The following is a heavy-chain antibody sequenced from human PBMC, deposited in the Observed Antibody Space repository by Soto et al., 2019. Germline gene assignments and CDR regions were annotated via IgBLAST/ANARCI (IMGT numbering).Heavy chain of an antibody. CDR3: TRHSSGCLDAFDI. Sequence: QVQLVQSGAEVKKPGSSVKVSCKASGGTFSSYTISWVRQAPGQGLEWMGRIIPTLAIANYAQKFEGRVTITADESTTIASLELSSLRAEDTAVFYCTRHSSGCLDAFDIWGQGTMVTVSS. CDR2: IIPTLAIA. J-gene: IGHJ3*02. V-gene: IGHV1-69*02. D-gene: IGHD3-22*01. CDR1: GGTFSSYT.